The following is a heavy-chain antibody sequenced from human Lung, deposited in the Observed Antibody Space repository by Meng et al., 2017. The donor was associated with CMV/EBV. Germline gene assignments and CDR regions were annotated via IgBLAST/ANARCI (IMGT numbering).Heavy chain of an antibody. CDR2: IYYSGST. CDR3: ARVDGTYYDFWSGSVGSWFDP. CDR1: GGSISSYY. V-gene: IGHV4-59*01. J-gene: IGHJ5*02. Sequence: SXTLSLXCTVSGGSISSYYWSWIRQPPGKGLELIGYIYYSGSTNYYPSLKRRVTISVDTSKNQFSLKLSSVTAADTAVYYCARVDGTYYDFWSGSVGSWFDPWXQGNXVNGAS. D-gene: IGHD3-3*01.